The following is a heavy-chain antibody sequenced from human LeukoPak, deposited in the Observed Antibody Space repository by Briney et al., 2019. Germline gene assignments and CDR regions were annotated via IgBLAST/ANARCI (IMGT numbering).Heavy chain of an antibody. Sequence: GGSLRLSCVVSGFNFDNFAMHWVRQPLGKGLEWVAVISHDGRTKYYADSVKGRFTISRDNSKNTLYLQMNSLRAEDTAVYYCARGDIVVVPAAIRGAFDIWGQGTMVTVSS. CDR3: ARGDIVVVPAAIRGAFDI. V-gene: IGHV3-30*04. J-gene: IGHJ3*02. CDR1: GFNFDNFA. D-gene: IGHD2-2*02. CDR2: ISHDGRTK.